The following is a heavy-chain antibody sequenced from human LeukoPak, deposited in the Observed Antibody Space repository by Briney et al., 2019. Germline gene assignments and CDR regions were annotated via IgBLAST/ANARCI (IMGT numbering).Heavy chain of an antibody. CDR2: ISSSSSYI. CDR1: GFTFSSYS. V-gene: IGHV3-21*01. CDR3: ARDPSPVADGAFDI. D-gene: IGHD6-19*01. Sequence: GGSLRLSCAASGFTFSSYSMNWVRQAPGKGLEWVSSISSSSSYIYYADSVKGRFTISRDNAKNSLYLQMNSLRAEDTAVYYCARDPSPVADGAFDIWGQGTMVTVSS. J-gene: IGHJ3*02.